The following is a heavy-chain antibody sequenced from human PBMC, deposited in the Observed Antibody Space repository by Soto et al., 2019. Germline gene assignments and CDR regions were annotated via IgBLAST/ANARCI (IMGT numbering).Heavy chain of an antibody. CDR3: ARAGGGVAATYYFYCMDV. V-gene: IGHV1-69*13. CDR2: IIPIFDTA. J-gene: IGHJ6*02. D-gene: IGHD2-15*01. CDR1: RGTFSSYA. Sequence: GASVKVSCKASRGTFSSYAINWVRQAPGQGLEWLGGIIPIFDTANYAQKFQGRVTITADESTSTAYMELSSLRSEDTAVYYCARAGGGVAATYYFYCMDVWRQGTTVTVSS.